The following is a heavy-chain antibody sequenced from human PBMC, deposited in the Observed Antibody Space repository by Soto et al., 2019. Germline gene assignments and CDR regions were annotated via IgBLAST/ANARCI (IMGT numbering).Heavy chain of an antibody. CDR3: AKDSYYYASSVSCAFDI. Sequence: GGSLRLSCAASGFTFSSYSMNWVRQAPGKGLEWVSYISSATTTIYYADSVKGRFTISRDNAKNSLYLQMNSLRAEDTAVYYYAKDSYYYASSVSCAFDIWRKRPMVTVSS. V-gene: IGHV3-48*01. CDR1: GFTFSSYS. J-gene: IGHJ3*02. D-gene: IGHD3-22*01. CDR2: ISSATTTI.